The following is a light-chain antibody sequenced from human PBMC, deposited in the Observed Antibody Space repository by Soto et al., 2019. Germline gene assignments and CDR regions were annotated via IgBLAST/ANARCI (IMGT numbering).Light chain of an antibody. J-gene: IGLJ1*01. CDR2: GNS. CDR3: QSYDSSLSALYV. V-gene: IGLV1-40*01. CDR1: RSNIGAGYD. Sequence: QSMLTQPPSVSGAPGQRVTISCTGSRSNIGAGYDVHWYQQLPGTAPKLLIYGNSNRPSGVPDRFSGSKSGTSASLAITRLQAEDEADYYCQSYDSSLSALYVFGTGTKVTVL.